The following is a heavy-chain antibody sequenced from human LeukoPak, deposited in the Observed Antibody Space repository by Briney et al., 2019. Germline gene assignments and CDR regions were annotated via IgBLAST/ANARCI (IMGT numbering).Heavy chain of an antibody. V-gene: IGHV4-34*01. J-gene: IGHJ6*02. CDR3: ARPNSSGWYQQGMDV. CDR2: INHSGST. CDR1: GGSFSGYY. D-gene: IGHD6-19*01. Sequence: DPSETLSLTCAVYGGSFSGYYWSWLRQPPGKGLEWIGEINHSGSTNYNPSLKSRVTISVDTSKNQFSLKLSSVTAADTAVYCCARPNSSGWYQQGMDVWGQGTTVTVSS.